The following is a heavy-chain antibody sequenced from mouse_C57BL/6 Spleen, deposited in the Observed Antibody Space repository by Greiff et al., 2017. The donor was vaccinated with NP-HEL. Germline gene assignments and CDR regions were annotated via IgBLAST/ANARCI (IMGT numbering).Heavy chain of an antibody. CDR3: ARHGNLYYYAMDY. D-gene: IGHD2-1*01. J-gene: IGHJ4*01. Sequence: VKLMESGPGLVQPSQSLSITCTVSGFSLTSYGVHWVRQSPGKGLEWLGVIWRGGSTDYNAAFMSRLSITKDNSKSQVFFKMNSLQADDTAIYYCARHGNLYYYAMDYWGQGTSVTVSS. CDR2: IWRGGST. CDR1: GFSLTSYG. V-gene: IGHV2-5*01.